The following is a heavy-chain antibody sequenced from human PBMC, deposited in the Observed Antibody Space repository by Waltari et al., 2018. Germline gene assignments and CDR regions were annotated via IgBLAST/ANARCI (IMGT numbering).Heavy chain of an antibody. Sequence: EVQLVESGGGLVKPGGSLRLSCAASGFIFSNAWMSWVRQAPGKRLGWVGRMKSKADGGTIEHDAPGKGRFTISRDDSENTLYLQMSSLKTEDKAVYYCTTGFEGCGNSIVYWGQGTLVTVSS. CDR3: TTGFEGCGNSIVY. J-gene: IGHJ4*02. CDR1: GFIFSNAW. V-gene: IGHV3-15*01. D-gene: IGHD2-21*02. CDR2: MKSKADGGTI.